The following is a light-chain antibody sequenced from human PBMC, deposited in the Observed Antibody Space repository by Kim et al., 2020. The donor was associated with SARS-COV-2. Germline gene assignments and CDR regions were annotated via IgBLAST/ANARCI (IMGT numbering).Light chain of an antibody. CDR3: CSYAGSSTYV. CDR2: EVN. V-gene: IGLV2-23*02. Sequence: GQSITISCTGTSSDVGSANLVSWYQQHPGKAPKVMIYEVNKRPSGVSDRFSGSKSGNTASLTISGLQAEDEADYYCCSYAGSSTYVFGTGTKVTVL. J-gene: IGLJ1*01. CDR1: SSDVGSANL.